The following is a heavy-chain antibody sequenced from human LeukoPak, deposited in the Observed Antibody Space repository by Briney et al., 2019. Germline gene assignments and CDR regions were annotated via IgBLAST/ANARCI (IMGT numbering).Heavy chain of an antibody. CDR2: IFYTGLT. CDR1: SGSIINYY. J-gene: IGHJ4*02. CDR3: ARAGGSGSSVVYFDY. Sequence: SETLSLTCTVSSGSIINYYWSWFRQPPGKGLEWIGYIFYTGLTTYNPSLKSRATISLDTSNNQFSLRPSSVTAADTAVYYCARAGGSGSSVVYFDYWGQGTLVTVSS. D-gene: IGHD1-26*01. V-gene: IGHV4-59*01.